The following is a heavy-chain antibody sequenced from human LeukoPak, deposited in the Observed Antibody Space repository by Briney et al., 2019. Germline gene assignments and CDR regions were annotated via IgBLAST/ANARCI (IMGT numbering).Heavy chain of an antibody. CDR1: GGSISSYF. CDR3: ARGQGSGSYYLDY. Sequence: SETLSLTCSVSGGSISSYFWSWIRQPPGKGLEWIGYINHSGNTYYNPSLKSRVTISVDTSKNQLSLKLRSVTAADTAVYYCARGQGSGSYYLDYWGQGTLVTVSS. D-gene: IGHD1-26*01. J-gene: IGHJ4*02. V-gene: IGHV4-59*01. CDR2: INHSGNT.